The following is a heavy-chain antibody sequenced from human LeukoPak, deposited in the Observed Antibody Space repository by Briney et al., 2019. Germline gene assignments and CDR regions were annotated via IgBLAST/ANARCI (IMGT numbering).Heavy chain of an antibody. CDR3: ARDKDGSSSGWYAPPSRSFDY. Sequence: ASVKVSCKASGYTFTSYAMHWVRQAPGQRLEWMGWINAGNGNTKYPQKFQGRVTITRDTSASTAYMELSSLRSEDTAVYYCARDKDGSSSGWYAPPSRSFDYWGQGTLVTVSS. D-gene: IGHD6-19*01. CDR1: GYTFTSYA. J-gene: IGHJ4*02. CDR2: INAGNGNT. V-gene: IGHV1-3*01.